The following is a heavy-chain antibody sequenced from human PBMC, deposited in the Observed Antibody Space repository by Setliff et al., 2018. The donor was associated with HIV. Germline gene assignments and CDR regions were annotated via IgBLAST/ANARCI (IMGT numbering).Heavy chain of an antibody. V-gene: IGHV4-4*09. CDR3: ARHGDYNFWSGYYFDF. Sequence: SETLSLTCTVSGVAINSHYWSWIRQPPGKGLEWIGYIYTSGSTNFNPSLKSRGTISVDTSKNQFSLKLNSVTAADTAVYYRARHGDYNFWSGYYFDFWGQGTLVTV. CDR1: GVAINSHY. J-gene: IGHJ4*02. CDR2: IYTSGST. D-gene: IGHD3-3*01.